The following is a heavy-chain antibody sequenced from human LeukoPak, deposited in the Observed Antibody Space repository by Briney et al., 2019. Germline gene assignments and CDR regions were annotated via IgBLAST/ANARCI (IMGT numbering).Heavy chain of an antibody. Sequence: SETLSLTCAVYGGSFSSYYWGWIRQPPGKGLEWIGSIYYSGSTYYNPSLKSRVTISVDTSKNQFSLKLSSVTAADTAVYYCARQHRYYYDSSGYYFDYWGQGTLVTVSS. CDR3: ARQHRYYYDSSGYYFDY. CDR1: GGSFSSYY. D-gene: IGHD3-22*01. CDR2: IYYSGST. V-gene: IGHV4-39*01. J-gene: IGHJ4*02.